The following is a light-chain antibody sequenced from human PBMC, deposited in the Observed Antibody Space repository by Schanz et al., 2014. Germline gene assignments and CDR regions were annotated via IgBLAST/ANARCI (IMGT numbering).Light chain of an antibody. Sequence: EIVLTQSPGTLSLSPGERATLSCRASQSVSSSYLAWYQQKPGQAPRLLIYGVFNRATGIPDRFSGSGSGTDFTLTISRLEPEDFAVYYCQQYGNSPLTFGQGTRLDIK. CDR2: GVF. CDR1: QSVSSSY. CDR3: QQYGNSPLT. J-gene: IGKJ5*01. V-gene: IGKV3-20*01.